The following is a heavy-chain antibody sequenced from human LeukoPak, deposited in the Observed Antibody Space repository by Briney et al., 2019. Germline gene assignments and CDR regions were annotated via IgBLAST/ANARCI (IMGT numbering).Heavy chain of an antibody. CDR2: IKHSGST. CDR3: ARGLRWLRLGY. Sequence: SETLSLTCAVYGGSFSGYYWSWIRQPPGKGLEWIGEIKHSGSTNYNPSLKSRVTISVDTSKNQFSLKLSSVTAADTAVYYCARGLRWLRLGYWGQGTLVTVSS. D-gene: IGHD5-12*01. J-gene: IGHJ4*02. V-gene: IGHV4-34*01. CDR1: GGSFSGYY.